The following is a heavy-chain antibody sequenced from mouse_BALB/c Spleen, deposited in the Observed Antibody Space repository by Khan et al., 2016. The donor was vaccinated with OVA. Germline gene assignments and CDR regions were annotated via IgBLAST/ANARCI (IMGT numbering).Heavy chain of an antibody. Sequence: EVQLQESGPGLVKPSQSLSLTCTVTGYSITSDYAWNWIRQFPGNKLEWMGYISSSGSTNYNPALKSRISINRNTSKNQFFLQLNSVTTKDTATYYCARDGSRYNYAMDYWGQGTSVTVSS. CDR1: GYSITSDYA. D-gene: IGHD2-3*01. J-gene: IGHJ4*01. CDR3: ARDGSRYNYAMDY. CDR2: ISSSGST. V-gene: IGHV3-2*02.